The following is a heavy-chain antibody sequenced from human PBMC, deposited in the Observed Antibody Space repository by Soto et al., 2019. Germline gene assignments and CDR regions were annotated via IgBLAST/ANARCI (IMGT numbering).Heavy chain of an antibody. CDR1: GGSINNYY. D-gene: IGHD5-12*01. CDR3: ARQVALPYFFDY. CDR2: IYYSGST. J-gene: IGHJ4*02. V-gene: IGHV4-59*08. Sequence: SETLSLTCTVSGGSINNYYWSWIRQPPGKGLEWIGYIYYSGSTNYNPSIKSRVTISVDTSKNQFSLKLSSVTAAYTAVYFCARQVALPYFFDYWGQGTLVTVSS.